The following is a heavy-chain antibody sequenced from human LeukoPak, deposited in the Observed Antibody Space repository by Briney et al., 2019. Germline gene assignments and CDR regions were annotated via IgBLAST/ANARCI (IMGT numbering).Heavy chain of an antibody. D-gene: IGHD6-13*01. CDR1: GGSISSYY. V-gene: IGHV4-59*01. Sequence: SETLSLICTVSGGSISSYYWSWIRQPPGKGLEWIGYIYYSGSTNYNPSLKSRVTISVDTSKNQFSLKLSSVTAADTAVYYCARLLYSSSWYAIDHWGQGTLVTVS. CDR2: IYYSGST. CDR3: ARLLYSSSWYAIDH. J-gene: IGHJ4*02.